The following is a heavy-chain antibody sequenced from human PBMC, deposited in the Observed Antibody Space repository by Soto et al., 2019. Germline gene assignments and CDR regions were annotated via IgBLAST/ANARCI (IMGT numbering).Heavy chain of an antibody. J-gene: IGHJ5*02. CDR1: GASIAGGSYY. CDR3: AGDQYSDYDFEL. Sequence: SETLSLTCSVSGASIAGGSYYWSWLRQPPGKGLEWIGYIPSRGRPFYHPSLASRTTISSDTSTNQLPLQLTSVTAAAPAVYFCAGDQYSDYDFELWGQGTLVTVSS. V-gene: IGHV4-30-4*02. CDR2: IPSRGRP. D-gene: IGHD4-17*01.